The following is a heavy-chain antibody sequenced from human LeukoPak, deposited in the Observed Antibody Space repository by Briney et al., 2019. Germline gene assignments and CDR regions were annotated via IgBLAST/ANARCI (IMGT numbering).Heavy chain of an antibody. CDR2: ISAYNGNT. J-gene: IGHJ6*03. V-gene: IGHV1-18*01. CDR1: GYTFTSYG. D-gene: IGHD2-2*01. CDR3: ARESWSSCSSTSCYSKYYYYYYYMDV. Sequence: ASVKVSCKASGYTFTSYGISWVRQAPGQGLEWMGWISAYNGNTNYAQKLQGRVTMTTDTSTSTAYMELRSLRSDDTAVYYCARESWSSCSSTSCYSKYYYYYYYMDVWGKGTTVTVSS.